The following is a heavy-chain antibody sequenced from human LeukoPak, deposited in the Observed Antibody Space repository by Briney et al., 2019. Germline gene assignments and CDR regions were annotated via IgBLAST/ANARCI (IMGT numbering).Heavy chain of an antibody. V-gene: IGHV3-74*01. CDR2: INGDGSST. CDR1: GFTFSSYW. D-gene: IGHD3-16*01. J-gene: IGHJ4*02. Sequence: GGSLRLSCAASGFTFSSYWMDWVRQAPGKGLVWVSRINGDGSSTNYADSVKGRFTISRDNSKNTLYLQMNSLRAEDTAVYYCAKAGRILRYFDYWGQGTLVTVSS. CDR3: AKAGRILRYFDY.